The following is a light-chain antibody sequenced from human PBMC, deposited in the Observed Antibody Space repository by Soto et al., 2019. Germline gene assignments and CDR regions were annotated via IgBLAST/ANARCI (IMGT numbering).Light chain of an antibody. V-gene: IGKV4-1*01. CDR1: QSVLYSSNNKNH. J-gene: IGKJ1*01. CDR2: WAS. Sequence: DIVMTQSPDSLAVSLGERATINCKSSQSVLYSSNNKNHLAWYQQKPGQPPKLIIYWASTRESGVPDRFSGSGSGTVFTLTISSLQAEDVAVYYCQHRTTFGQGTKVEIK. CDR3: QHRTT.